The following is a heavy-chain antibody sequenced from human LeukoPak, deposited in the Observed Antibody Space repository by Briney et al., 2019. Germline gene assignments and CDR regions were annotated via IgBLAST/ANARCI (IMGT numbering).Heavy chain of an antibody. D-gene: IGHD3-10*01. CDR1: GYTCTSYG. Sequence: ASVKVSCKASGYTCTSYGISSVRQAPGQGLEWVGWISAYNGNTNYAQKLQGRVTMTTDTSTSTAYMELRSLRSDDTAVYYCARDLPKITMVRTTWAFDIWGQGTMVTVSS. V-gene: IGHV1-18*01. CDR3: ARDLPKITMVRTTWAFDI. CDR2: ISAYNGNT. J-gene: IGHJ3*02.